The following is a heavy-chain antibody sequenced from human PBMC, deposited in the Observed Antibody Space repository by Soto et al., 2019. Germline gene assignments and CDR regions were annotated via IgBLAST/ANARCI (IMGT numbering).Heavy chain of an antibody. CDR1: GFSLSTSGVA. CDR3: ARHRNWFGP. V-gene: IGHV2-5*02. Sequence: SGPTLVNHTQTLTLTCNVSGFSLSTSGVAVGWVRQPPGKALEWLALIFWDGAERYNPSLQRRLSVTRDTSKNQVALTMTNMDPLDTATYYCARHRNWFGPWGQGTLVTVSS. CDR2: IFWDGAE. J-gene: IGHJ5*02.